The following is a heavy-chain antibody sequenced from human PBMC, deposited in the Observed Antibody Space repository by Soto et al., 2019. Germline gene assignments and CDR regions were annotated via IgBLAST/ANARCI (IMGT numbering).Heavy chain of an antibody. CDR2: INHSGST. D-gene: IGHD3-10*01. V-gene: IGHV4-34*01. Sequence: QVQLQQWGAGLLKPSETLSLTCAVYGGSFSGYYWSWIRQPPGKGLEWIGEINHSGSTNYNPSLKSRVTISVDTSKNQFSLKLSSVTAADTAVYCCARARRITMVRGVISMDVWGKGTTVTVSS. CDR3: ARARRITMVRGVISMDV. CDR1: GGSFSGYY. J-gene: IGHJ6*03.